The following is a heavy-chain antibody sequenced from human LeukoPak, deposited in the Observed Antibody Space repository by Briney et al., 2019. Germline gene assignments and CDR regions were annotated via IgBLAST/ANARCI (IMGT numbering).Heavy chain of an antibody. D-gene: IGHD3-3*01. V-gene: IGHV5-51*01. J-gene: IGHJ4*02. Sequence: GESLKISCKGSGYSFTSYWIGWVRQMPGKGLEWMGIIYPGDSDTRYSPCFQGQVTISADKSISTAYLQCSSLKASDTAMYYCASVRSGYLYYFDYWGQGTLVTVSS. CDR3: ASVRSGYLYYFDY. CDR1: GYSFTSYW. CDR2: IYPGDSDT.